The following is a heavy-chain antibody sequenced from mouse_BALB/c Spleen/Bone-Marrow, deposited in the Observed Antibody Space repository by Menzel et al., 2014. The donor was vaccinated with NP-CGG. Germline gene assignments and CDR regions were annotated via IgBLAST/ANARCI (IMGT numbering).Heavy chain of an antibody. D-gene: IGHD1-2*01. CDR1: GYTFTSYW. CDR3: TREGLLRLRYFDY. J-gene: IGHJ2*01. Sequence: EVMLVESGTVLARPGASVKMSCKASGYTFTSYWMHWVKQRPGQGLEWIGAIYPGNSDTSYNQKFKGKAKLTAVTSTSTAYMELSSLTNEDSAAYYCTREGLLRLRYFDYWGQGTTLTVSS. CDR2: IYPGNSDT. V-gene: IGHV1-5*01.